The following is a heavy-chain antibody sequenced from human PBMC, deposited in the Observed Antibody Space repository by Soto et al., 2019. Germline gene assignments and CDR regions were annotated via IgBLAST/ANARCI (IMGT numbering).Heavy chain of an antibody. CDR2: ISSSSSYI. J-gene: IGHJ4*02. V-gene: IGHV3-21*01. Sequence: EVQLVESGGGLVKPGGSLRLSCAASGFTFSSYSMNWVRQAPGKGLEWVSSISSSSSYIYYADSVKGRFTISRDNAKNSLYLQMKSLRAEDTAVYYCARDQPGYSYGYGLGYWGQGTLVTVCS. D-gene: IGHD5-18*01. CDR1: GFTFSSYS. CDR3: ARDQPGYSYGYGLGY.